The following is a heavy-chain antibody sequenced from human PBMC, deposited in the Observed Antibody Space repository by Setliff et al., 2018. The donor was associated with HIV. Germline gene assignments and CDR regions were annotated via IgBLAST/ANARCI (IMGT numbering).Heavy chain of an antibody. CDR2: ITSGSGYI. J-gene: IGHJ4*02. CDR3: ARDEITVTGTLIH. D-gene: IGHD6-19*01. V-gene: IGHV3-21*01. CDR1: GFNFRNYN. Sequence: GGSLRLSCAASGFNFRNYNMNWVRQAPGKGLEWVSCITSGSGYIYYADSVKGRFTISRDSAKNSLYLQMNSLRAEDTAVYYCARDEITVTGTLIHWGQGTLVTVSS.